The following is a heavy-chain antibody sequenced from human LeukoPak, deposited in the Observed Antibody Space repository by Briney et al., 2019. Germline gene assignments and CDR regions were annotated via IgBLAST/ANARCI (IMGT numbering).Heavy chain of an antibody. Sequence: PSETLSLTCAVYGGSISSGGYYWSWIRQHPGKGLEWIGYIYYSGSTYYNPSLKSRVTISVDTSKNQFSLKLSSVTAADTAVYYCARDYGGNGDDAFDIWGQGTMVTVSS. CDR1: GGSISSGGYY. CDR3: ARDYGGNGDDAFDI. V-gene: IGHV4-31*11. J-gene: IGHJ3*02. D-gene: IGHD4-23*01. CDR2: IYYSGST.